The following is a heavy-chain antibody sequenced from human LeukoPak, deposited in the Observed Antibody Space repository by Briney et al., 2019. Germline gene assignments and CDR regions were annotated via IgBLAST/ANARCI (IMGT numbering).Heavy chain of an antibody. J-gene: IGHJ4*02. V-gene: IGHV3-48*03. CDR1: GFTFSSYE. CDR2: ISSSGSTI. D-gene: IGHD6-13*01. CDR3: AREYSSSLADY. Sequence: PGGSLRLSCAASGFTFSSYEMNWVRQAPGKGLEWVSYISSSGSTIYYADSVKGRFTISRDNAKNSLYLQMNSLRAKDTAVYYCAREYSSSLADYWGQGTLVTVSS.